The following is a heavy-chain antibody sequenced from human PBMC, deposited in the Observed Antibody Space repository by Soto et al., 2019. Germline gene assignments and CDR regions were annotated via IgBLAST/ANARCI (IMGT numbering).Heavy chain of an antibody. J-gene: IGHJ6*02. CDR1: GFTLRSYE. Sequence: GGSLRLSCEASGFTLRSYEMNWVRQAPGKGLEWISYITSSTRTTYYADSVKGRFIIPRDNARKSVYLQMNSLRVEDTPIYYCARGNITTQGDLSYYNGTDGWGQGTRVTAAS. V-gene: IGHV3-48*03. CDR2: ITSSTRTT. CDR3: ARGNITTQGDLSYYNGTDG. D-gene: IGHD1-1*01.